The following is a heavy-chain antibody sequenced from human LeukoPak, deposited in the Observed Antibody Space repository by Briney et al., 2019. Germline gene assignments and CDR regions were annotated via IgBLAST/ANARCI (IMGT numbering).Heavy chain of an antibody. D-gene: IGHD4-17*01. CDR2: IYYSGST. CDR1: GGSISSGDYY. V-gene: IGHV4-30-4*01. Sequence: PSQTLSLTCTVSGGSISSGDYYWSWIRQPPGKGLEWIGNIYYSGSTYYNPSLKSRVTILVDTSKNQFSLKLSSVTAADTAVYYCARAYPPDYGDYVDWFDPWGQGTLVTVSS. CDR3: ARAYPPDYGDYVDWFDP. J-gene: IGHJ5*02.